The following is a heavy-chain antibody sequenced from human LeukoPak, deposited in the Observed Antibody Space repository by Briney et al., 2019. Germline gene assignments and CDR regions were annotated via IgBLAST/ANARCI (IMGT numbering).Heavy chain of an antibody. V-gene: IGHV3-30-3*01. J-gene: IGHJ4*02. CDR2: ISYDGSNK. Sequence: GGSLRLSCAASGFTFSSYAMHWVRQAPGKGLEWVAVISYDGSNKYYADSVKGRFTISRDNSKNTLYLQMNSLRAEDTAVYYCARASLWYNWNGGVDYWGQGTLVTVSS. D-gene: IGHD1-1*01. CDR1: GFTFSSYA. CDR3: ARASLWYNWNGGVDY.